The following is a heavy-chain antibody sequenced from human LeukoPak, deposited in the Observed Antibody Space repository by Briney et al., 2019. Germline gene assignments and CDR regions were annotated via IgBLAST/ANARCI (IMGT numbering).Heavy chain of an antibody. CDR1: GGSISSSSYY. Sequence: SETLSLTCTVSGGSISSSSYYWGWIRQPPGKGLEWIGYIYYSGSTNYNPSLKSRVTMSVDTSKNQFSLKLTSVTAADTAVYYCARGGYSTYWGQGTLVTVSS. V-gene: IGHV4-61*05. D-gene: IGHD6-13*01. CDR2: IYYSGST. J-gene: IGHJ4*02. CDR3: ARGGYSTY.